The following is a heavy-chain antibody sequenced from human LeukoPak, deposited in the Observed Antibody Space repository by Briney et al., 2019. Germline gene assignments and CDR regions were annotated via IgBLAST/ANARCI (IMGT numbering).Heavy chain of an antibody. J-gene: IGHJ5*02. Sequence: GGSLRLSCAASGFTFSSYAMSWVRQAPGKGLEWVSVIYSGGSTYYADSVKGRFTISRDNSKNTLYLQMNSLRAEDTAVYYCAKAGGGKFNWFDPWGQGTLVTVSS. CDR3: AKAGGGKFNWFDP. V-gene: IGHV3-23*03. D-gene: IGHD3-16*01. CDR2: IYSGGST. CDR1: GFTFSSYA.